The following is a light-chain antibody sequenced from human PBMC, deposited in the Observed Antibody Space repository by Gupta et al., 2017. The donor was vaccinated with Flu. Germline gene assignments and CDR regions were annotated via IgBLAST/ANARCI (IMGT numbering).Light chain of an antibody. CDR3: SSYTGSTTWVE. J-gene: IGLJ3*02. CDR1: DIGRNIL. V-gene: IGLV2-14*01. CDR2: EVN. Sequence: DIGRNILGSWYQEHAPVIAPKLLSDEVNNRPSGVSGRFSGSKSDNTASLTISGLQADDEADYYCSSYTGSTTWVEFGGGTKLTVL.